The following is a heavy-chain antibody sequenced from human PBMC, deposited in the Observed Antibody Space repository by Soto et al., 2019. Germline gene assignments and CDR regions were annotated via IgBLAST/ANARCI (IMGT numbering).Heavy chain of an antibody. D-gene: IGHD1-1*01. J-gene: IGHJ4*02. CDR1: GDSVSSNSAA. CDR3: ASGNYYFDY. V-gene: IGHV6-1*01. Sequence: SQTLSLTCAISGDSVSSNSAAWNWLRQSPSRGLEWLGRTYYRSKWYNDYALSVKSRVTINPDTSRNHFSLQLNSVTPEDTAVYFCASGNYYFDYWGQGTLVTVSS. CDR2: TYYRSKWYN.